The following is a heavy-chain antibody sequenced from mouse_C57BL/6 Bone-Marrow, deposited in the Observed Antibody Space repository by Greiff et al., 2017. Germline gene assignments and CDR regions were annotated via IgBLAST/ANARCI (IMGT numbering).Heavy chain of an antibody. J-gene: IGHJ4*01. V-gene: IGHV14-2*01. D-gene: IGHD1-1*01. CDR3: ARSYYYGSSYVYYAMDY. Sequence: EVKLQESGAELVKPGASVKLSCTASGFNIKDYYMHWVKQRTEQGLEWIGRIDPEDGETKYAPKFQGKATITADTSSNTAYLQLSSLTSEDTAVYYCARSYYYGSSYVYYAMDYWGQGTSVTVSS. CDR1: GFNIKDYY. CDR2: IDPEDGET.